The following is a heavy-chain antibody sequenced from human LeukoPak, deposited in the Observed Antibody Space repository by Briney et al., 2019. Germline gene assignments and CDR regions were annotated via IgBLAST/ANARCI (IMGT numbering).Heavy chain of an antibody. CDR3: AKDGKVGATYYYYYMDV. J-gene: IGHJ6*03. CDR1: GFTFSSYG. CDR2: ISYDGSNK. Sequence: GGSLRLSCAASGFTFSSYGMHWVRQAPGKGLEWVAVISYDGSNKYYADSVKGRFTISRDNSKNTPYLQMNSLRAEDTAVYYCAKDGKVGATYYYYYMDVWGKGTTVTVSS. V-gene: IGHV3-30*18. D-gene: IGHD1-26*01.